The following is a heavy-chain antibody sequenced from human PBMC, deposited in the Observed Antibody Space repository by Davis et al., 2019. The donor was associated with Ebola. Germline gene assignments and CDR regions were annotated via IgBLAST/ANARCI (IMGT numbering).Heavy chain of an antibody. J-gene: IGHJ4*02. V-gene: IGHV4-34*01. D-gene: IGHD5-12*01. CDR1: GGSFSGYY. CDR3: ARGRGGYGYPDY. CDR2: IYHSGST. Sequence: SETLSLTCAVYGGSFSGYYWSWIRQPPGKGLEWIGEIYHSGSTNYNPSPKSRVTISVDTSKNQFSLKLSSVTAADTAVYYCARGRGGYGYPDYWGQGTLVTVSS.